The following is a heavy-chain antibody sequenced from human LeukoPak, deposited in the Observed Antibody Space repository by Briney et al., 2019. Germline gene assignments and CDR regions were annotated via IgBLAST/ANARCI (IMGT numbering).Heavy chain of an antibody. CDR2: IKSKTDGGAA. D-gene: IGHD2-21*02. Sequence: GGSLRLSCAASGFTFNNVWMNWVRQAPGKGLEWVGRIKSKTDGGAAGFAAPVRGRFAISGDDSKNTLYLDMSSLKTEDTAVYYCTTATYCGGDCSIGGYWGQGTLVTVSS. V-gene: IGHV3-15*01. CDR1: GFTFNNVW. J-gene: IGHJ4*02. CDR3: TTATYCGGDCSIGGY.